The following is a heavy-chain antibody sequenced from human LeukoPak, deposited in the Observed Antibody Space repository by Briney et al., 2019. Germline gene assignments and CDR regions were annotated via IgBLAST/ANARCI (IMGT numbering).Heavy chain of an antibody. J-gene: IGHJ4*02. CDR3: ARLNLGYGYFLEATKRDY. CDR2: ISYDVGSNT. CDR1: GFTFSKYP. V-gene: IGHV3-30-3*01. D-gene: IGHD5-18*01. Sequence: PGGSLRLSCAASGFTFSKYPMHWVRQAPGKGLEWVAVISYDVGSNTYYADSVKGRFTISRDNSKNTLYLQMNSLRAEETAVYYCARLNLGYGYFLEATKRDYWGQGTLVTVSS.